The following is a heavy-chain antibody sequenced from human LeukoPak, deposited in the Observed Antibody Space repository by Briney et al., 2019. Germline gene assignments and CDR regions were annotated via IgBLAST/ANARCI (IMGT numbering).Heavy chain of an antibody. CDR3: ARAPPRYYYGSGSRTGRDY. CDR2: INHSGST. Sequence: ASETLSLTCAVYGGSFSGYYWSWIRQPPGKGLEWIGEINHSGSTNYNPSLKSRVTISVDTSKNRFSLKLSSVTAADTAVYYCARAPPRYYYGSGSRTGRDYWGQGTLVTVSS. D-gene: IGHD3-10*01. V-gene: IGHV4-34*01. J-gene: IGHJ4*02. CDR1: GGSFSGYY.